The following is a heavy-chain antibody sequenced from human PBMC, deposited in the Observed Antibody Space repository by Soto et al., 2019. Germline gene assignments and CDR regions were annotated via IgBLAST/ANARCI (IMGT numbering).Heavy chain of an antibody. Sequence: SETLSLTCTVSGGSISSYYWSWIRQPPGKGLEWIGYIYYSGSTNYNPSLKSRVTISVDTSKNQFPLKLSSVTAADTAVYYCAGSQSSGSHRIIPPRFDYWGQGTLVTVSS. V-gene: IGHV4-59*01. CDR1: GGSISSYY. CDR2: IYYSGST. CDR3: AGSQSSGSHRIIPPRFDY. D-gene: IGHD6-25*01. J-gene: IGHJ4*02.